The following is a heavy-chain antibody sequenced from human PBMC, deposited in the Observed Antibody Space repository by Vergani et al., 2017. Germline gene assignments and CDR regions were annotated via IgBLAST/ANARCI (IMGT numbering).Heavy chain of an antibody. J-gene: IGHJ4*02. Sequence: QVQLQESGPGLVKPSETLSLTCTVSGGSISSYYWSWIRQPPGKGLEWIGYIYYSGSTNYNPSLKSRVTISVDTSKNQFSLKLSSVTAADTALYYCASRDMYSSSGFDYWGQGTLVTVSS. CDR3: ASRDMYSSSGFDY. D-gene: IGHD6-13*01. CDR1: GGSISSYY. CDR2: IYYSGST. V-gene: IGHV4-59*01.